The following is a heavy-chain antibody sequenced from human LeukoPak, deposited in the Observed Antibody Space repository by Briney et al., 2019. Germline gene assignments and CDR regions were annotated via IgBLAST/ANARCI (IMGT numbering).Heavy chain of an antibody. CDR1: GFTFSSYW. J-gene: IGHJ4*02. V-gene: IGHV3-7*01. Sequence: GGSLRLSCAASGFTFSSYWMSWVRQAPGKGLEWVANIKQDGSEKYYVDSMKGRFTISRDNAKNSLYLQMNSLRAEDTAVYYCARREGSSGWYTFDYWGQGTLVTVSS. CDR2: IKQDGSEK. CDR3: ARREGSSGWYTFDY. D-gene: IGHD6-19*01.